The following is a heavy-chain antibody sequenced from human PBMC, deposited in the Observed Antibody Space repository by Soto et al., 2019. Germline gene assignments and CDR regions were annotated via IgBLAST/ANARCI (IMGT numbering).Heavy chain of an antibody. CDR1: GGTFSSYA. CDR2: IIPMYRKA. Sequence: QVQLVQSGAEVKKPGSSVKVSCTASGGTFSSYAISWVRQAPGQGLEWMGGIIPMYRKANYAQKFQGRVTITADESATTAYMELSRLRSEDTAMYYCARAHRGFGESHPWGQGTLVTVSS. D-gene: IGHD3-10*01. J-gene: IGHJ5*02. V-gene: IGHV1-69*01. CDR3: ARAHRGFGESHP.